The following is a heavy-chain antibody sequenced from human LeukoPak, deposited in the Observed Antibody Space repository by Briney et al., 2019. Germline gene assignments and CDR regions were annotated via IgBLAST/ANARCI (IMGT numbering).Heavy chain of an antibody. CDR3: ASIAARRAGFYYYMDV. CDR1: GGTFSSYA. D-gene: IGHD6-6*01. CDR2: IIPIFGTA. J-gene: IGHJ6*03. V-gene: IGHV1-69*06. Sequence: SVKVSCKASGGTFSSYAISWVRQAPGQGLEWMGGIIPIFGTANYAQKFQGRVTITADKSTSTAYMELSSLRSEDTAVYYCASIAARRAGFYYYMDVWGKGTTVTVSS.